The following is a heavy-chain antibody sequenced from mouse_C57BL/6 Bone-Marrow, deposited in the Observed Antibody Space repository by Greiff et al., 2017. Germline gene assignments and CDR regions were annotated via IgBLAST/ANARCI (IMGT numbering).Heavy chain of an antibody. Sequence: QVQLQQPGTELVKPGASVKLSCKASGYTFPSYWMHWVKQRPGQGLAWLGNINPSHGGTNYNEKVKSKAKLTVAKSYSTAYMQISSLTAEDSAVYYCAGELFAYWGQGTLVTGSA. J-gene: IGHJ3*01. CDR2: INPSHGGT. CDR3: AGELFAY. CDR1: GYTFPSYW. V-gene: IGHV1-53*01.